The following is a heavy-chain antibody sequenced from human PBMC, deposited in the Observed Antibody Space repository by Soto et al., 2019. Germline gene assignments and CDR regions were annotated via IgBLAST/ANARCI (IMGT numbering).Heavy chain of an antibody. CDR1: GFTFSNAW. Sequence: EVQLVESGGGLVKPGGSLRLSCAASGFTFSNAWMNWVRQAPGKGLEWVGRIKSKTDGGTTDYAAPVKGRFTISRDDSKYTLYLQMNSLKTEDTAVYYCTTDYERGETSFQHWGQGTLVTVSS. J-gene: IGHJ1*01. D-gene: IGHD3-3*01. CDR3: TTDYERGETSFQH. V-gene: IGHV3-15*07. CDR2: IKSKTDGGTT.